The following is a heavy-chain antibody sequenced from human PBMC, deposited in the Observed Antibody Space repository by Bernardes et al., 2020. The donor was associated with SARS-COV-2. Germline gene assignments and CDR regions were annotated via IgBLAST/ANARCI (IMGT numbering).Heavy chain of an antibody. D-gene: IGHD7-27*01. Sequence: GASLKISCQASGYTFSDYWIAWVRPIPGKGLEWMGIIYPGDSDTRYSPSFQGQVTISADKSISTAYVNWSRLKASDTAMYYCARLGTLGVPGERTNYGMDVWGLGTTVTVSS. J-gene: IGHJ6*02. CDR2: IYPGDSDT. V-gene: IGHV5-51*01. CDR1: GYTFSDYW. CDR3: ARLGTLGVPGERTNYGMDV.